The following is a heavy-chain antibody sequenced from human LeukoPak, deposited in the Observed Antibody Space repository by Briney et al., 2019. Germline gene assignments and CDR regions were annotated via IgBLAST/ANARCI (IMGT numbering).Heavy chain of an antibody. Sequence: SETLSLTCAVYGGSFSGYYWGWIRQPPGKGLEWIGSFFLKGSTYYNPSLKSRVTISVDTSKNQFSPTLSSVTAADTAVYYCARVARCTSCFDVDYWGQGTLVTVSS. CDR1: GGSFSGYY. J-gene: IGHJ4*02. CDR2: FFLKGST. V-gene: IGHV4-38-2*01. CDR3: ARVARCTSCFDVDY. D-gene: IGHD2-2*01.